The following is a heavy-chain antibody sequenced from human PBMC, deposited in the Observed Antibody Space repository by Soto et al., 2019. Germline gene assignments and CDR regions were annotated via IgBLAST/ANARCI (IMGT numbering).Heavy chain of an antibody. CDR1: GYTLTNYG. CDR2: ISTYNVNT. V-gene: IGHV1-18*01. J-gene: IGHJ3*01. D-gene: IGHD1-7*01. Sequence: QIQLVQSGGEVKKPGASVNVSCKASGYTLTNYGIGWVRQAPGQGLEWMGWISTYNVNTIYAQNFQDRVTMTTDTSTSTAYMELKSLTSDDTAVYYCARVPGELHLLDAFDVWGQGTMLTVSS. CDR3: ARVPGELHLLDAFDV.